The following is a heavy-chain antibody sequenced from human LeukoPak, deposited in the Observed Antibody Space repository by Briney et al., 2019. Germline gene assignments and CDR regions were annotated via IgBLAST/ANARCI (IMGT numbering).Heavy chain of an antibody. CDR2: ISGSGDIT. D-gene: IGHD6-19*01. V-gene: IGHV3-23*01. J-gene: IGHJ4*02. Sequence: GGSLRISCAASGFTFSSYAMSWVRQSPGKGLEWVSAISGSGDITYYADSVKGRFTVSRDNSKNTLFLQMNSLRAEDTAVYYCAKDPHSSGWYVHFYFDFWGQGTLVTVSS. CDR1: GFTFSSYA. CDR3: AKDPHSSGWYVHFYFDF.